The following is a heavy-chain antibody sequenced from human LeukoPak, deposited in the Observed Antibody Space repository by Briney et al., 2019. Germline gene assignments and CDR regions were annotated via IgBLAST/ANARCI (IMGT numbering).Heavy chain of an antibody. CDR3: ARYSYYDSSSHY. Sequence: GASVKVSCKASGYTFTSYYMHWVRQAPGQGLEWMGWINPNSGGTNYAQKFQGRVTMTRDTSISTAYMELSRLRSDDTAVYYCARYSYYDSSSHYWGQGTLVTVSS. J-gene: IGHJ4*02. D-gene: IGHD3-22*01. CDR1: GYTFTSYY. V-gene: IGHV1-2*02. CDR2: INPNSGGT.